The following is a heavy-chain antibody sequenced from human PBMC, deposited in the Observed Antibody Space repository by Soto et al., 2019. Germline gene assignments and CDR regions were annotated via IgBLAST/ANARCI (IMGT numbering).Heavy chain of an antibody. CDR2: IRPDNGNR. J-gene: IGHJ1*01. V-gene: IGHV1-18*01. CDR3: ARDKGANPYNC. Sequence: QVQVLQSGPEVKRPGASVTVSCKTSGYTFSTSGISWVRQAPGQGLEWVGWIRPDNGNRKSAQRLQGRVTLTTDTSASTSYLELRRLTSDHPAKYYCARDKGANPYNCWGQGTLVTVSS. CDR1: GYTFSTSG. D-gene: IGHD1-20*01.